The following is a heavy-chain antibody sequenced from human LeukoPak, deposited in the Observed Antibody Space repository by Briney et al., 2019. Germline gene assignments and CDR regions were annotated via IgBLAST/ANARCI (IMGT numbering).Heavy chain of an antibody. CDR3: ARDVVLTSSPDAFDI. D-gene: IGHD2-21*02. V-gene: IGHV4-31*03. Sequence: SETLSLTCTVSGVSITKDGYSWTWIRQPPGKGLEWIADISYSGSTKYKPSLKRRLTISGDVSKNQFSLKLTSVTAADTAVYYCARDVVLTSSPDAFDIWGQGTMVTVSS. J-gene: IGHJ3*02. CDR2: ISYSGST. CDR1: GVSITKDGYS.